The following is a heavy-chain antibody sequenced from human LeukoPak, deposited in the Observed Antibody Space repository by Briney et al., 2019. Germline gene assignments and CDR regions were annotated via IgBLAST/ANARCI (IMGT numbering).Heavy chain of an antibody. CDR3: ATHVDIVATDLPYYFDY. V-gene: IGHV3-30*02. CDR2: IRYDGSNK. Sequence: PGGSLRLSCEASGFTFSSYAMGWVRQAPGKGLEWVAFIRYDGSNKYYADSVKGRFTISRDNSKNTLYLEMNSLRAEDTAVYYCATHVDIVATDLPYYFDYWGQGTLVTVSS. J-gene: IGHJ4*02. D-gene: IGHD5-12*01. CDR1: GFTFSSYA.